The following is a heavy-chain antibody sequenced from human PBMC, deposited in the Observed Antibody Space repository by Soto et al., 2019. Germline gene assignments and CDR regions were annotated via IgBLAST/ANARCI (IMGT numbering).Heavy chain of an antibody. CDR2: ISYDGSNK. CDR1: GFTFSNFA. CDR3: AKDSGGIHFYASGTYVYNWFDP. Sequence: QVQLVESGGGVVQPGRSLGLSCAASGFTFSNFAMHWVRQAPDKGLEWVAAISYDGSNKYYADSVRGRFTISRDNSKNTLYLQMNSLIAEDTAVYYCAKDSGGIHFYASGTYVYNWFDPWGQGTLVTVSS. D-gene: IGHD3-10*01. J-gene: IGHJ5*02. V-gene: IGHV3-30*18.